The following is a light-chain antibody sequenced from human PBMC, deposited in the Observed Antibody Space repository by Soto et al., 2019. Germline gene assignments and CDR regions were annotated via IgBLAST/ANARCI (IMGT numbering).Light chain of an antibody. V-gene: IGKV3-20*01. J-gene: IGKJ1*01. Sequence: IVLTQSPGTLSLSPGERATLSCRASQSVRSSFFAWYQQKPGQAPRLLLYGTSNRATGIPDRFSGRGSGTDFTLTISRLEPEDFAVYYCQQYSSSPRTFGQGTKVDIK. CDR2: GTS. CDR3: QQYSSSPRT. CDR1: QSVRSSF.